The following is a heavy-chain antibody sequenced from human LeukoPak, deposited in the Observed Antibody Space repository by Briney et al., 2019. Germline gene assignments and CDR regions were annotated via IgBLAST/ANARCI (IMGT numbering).Heavy chain of an antibody. CDR3: ARESWRNGYVGSK. CDR1: GGSIVTATFY. D-gene: IGHD5-12*01. V-gene: IGHV4-39*07. Sequence: SETPSLTCSVSGGSIVTATFYWGWVRQPPGKGLEWIGIIHHSGSTYYSSSLKSRVTISIDTSKNTLSLKLNSVTAADTAVYYCARESWRNGYVGSKWGQGTLVTVSS. CDR2: IHHSGST. J-gene: IGHJ4*02.